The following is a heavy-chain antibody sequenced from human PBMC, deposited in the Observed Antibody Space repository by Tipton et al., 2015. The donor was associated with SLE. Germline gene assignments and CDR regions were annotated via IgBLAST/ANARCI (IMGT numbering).Heavy chain of an antibody. V-gene: IGHV3-21*06. CDR2: ISASNHDI. CDR3: ARDGSGWSIT. J-gene: IGHJ5*02. D-gene: IGHD6-19*01. Sequence: AVSEFTLSPYSLTWVRQAPGKGLEWVSSISASNHDIYYADSVKGRFTISRDNAKNSLYLQMDGLRVGDTAVYYCARDGSGWSITWGQGTLVTVSS. CDR1: EFTLSPYS.